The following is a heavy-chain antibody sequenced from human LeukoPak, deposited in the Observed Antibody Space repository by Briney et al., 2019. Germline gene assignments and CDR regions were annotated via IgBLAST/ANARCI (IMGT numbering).Heavy chain of an antibody. Sequence: GGSLRLSCAASGFMFGDGTTHWVRRAPGKGLEWVSLISWDGTITHYGDSVKGRFTISRDNGKNSLYLQMNSLRTEDTALYYCAKDVGVLGLAGPIDYWGQGTLVTVSS. CDR3: AKDVGVLGLAGPIDY. CDR1: GFMFGDGT. J-gene: IGHJ4*02. CDR2: ISWDGTIT. V-gene: IGHV3-43*01. D-gene: IGHD6-19*01.